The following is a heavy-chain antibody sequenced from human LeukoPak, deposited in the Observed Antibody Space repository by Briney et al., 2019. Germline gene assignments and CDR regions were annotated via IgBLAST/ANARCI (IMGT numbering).Heavy chain of an antibody. D-gene: IGHD2-2*01. J-gene: IGHJ6*03. V-gene: IGHV3-30*02. CDR2: IRYDGSNK. CDR3: AKDGGSTSCYGLCYYYYMDV. CDR1: GFTFSSYG. Sequence: PGGSLRLSCAASGFTFSSYGMHWVRQAPGKGLEWVAFIRYDGSNKYYADSVKGRFTISRDNSKNTLYLQMNSLRAEDTAVYYCAKDGGSTSCYGLCYYYYMDVWGKGTTVTISS.